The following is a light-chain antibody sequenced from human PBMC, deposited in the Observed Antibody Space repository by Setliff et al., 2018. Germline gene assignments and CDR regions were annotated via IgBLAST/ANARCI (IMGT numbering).Light chain of an antibody. V-gene: IGLV2-14*01. CDR1: SSDIGIYNY. CDR2: DVI. Sequence: QSVLTQPASVSGSPGQTITISCTGTSSDIGIYNYVSWYQQYPDKAPKLLIYDVINRPSGVSDRFSGSKSGNMASLAISGLQAADEADYYCSSKRKSGPLEIIFGGGTK. CDR3: SSKRKSGPLEII. J-gene: IGLJ2*01.